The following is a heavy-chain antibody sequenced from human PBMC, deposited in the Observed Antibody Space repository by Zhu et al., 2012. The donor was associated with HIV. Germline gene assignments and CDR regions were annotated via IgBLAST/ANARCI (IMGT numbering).Heavy chain of an antibody. J-gene: IGHJ4*01. D-gene: IGHD2-21*01. Sequence: QVQVQESGPGLVKPSETLSLTCDVSGSSINTANYWGWIRQPPGKGLEWIANIYRSGATYYNPSLRSRATISMDRSRNLFFLTLNSVTAADTAIYFCARTGDDNHHASFDIWDQGTLVTVSS. CDR2: IYRSGAT. CDR3: ARTGDDNHHASFDI. CDR1: GSSINTANY. V-gene: IGHV4-38-2*01.